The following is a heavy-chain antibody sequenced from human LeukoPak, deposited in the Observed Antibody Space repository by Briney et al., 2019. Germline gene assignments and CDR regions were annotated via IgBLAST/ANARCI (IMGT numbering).Heavy chain of an antibody. CDR1: GGSISPYY. Sequence: SETLSLTCVVSGGSISPYYWSWIRQSPGKGLEWIGYIDPSGSTSYNPSLKSRVTIFVDTSKNQFSLKLSSVTAADAAVYYCARHEVPAAAPDYWGQGTLVTVSS. CDR3: ARHEVPAAAPDY. D-gene: IGHD6-13*01. CDR2: IDPSGST. V-gene: IGHV4-59*08. J-gene: IGHJ4*02.